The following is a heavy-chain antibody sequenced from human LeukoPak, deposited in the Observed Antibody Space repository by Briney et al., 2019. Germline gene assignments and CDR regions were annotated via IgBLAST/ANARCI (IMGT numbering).Heavy chain of an antibody. V-gene: IGHV4-34*01. J-gene: IGHJ4*02. CDR1: GGSFSGYY. CDR3: ASLGVDSSGYYLDY. D-gene: IGHD3-22*01. CDR2: INYSGST. Sequence: SETLSLTCAVYGGSFSGYYWSWIRQPPGKGLEWIGEINYSGSTNYNPSLKSRVTISVDTSKNQFSLKLSSVTAADTAVYYCASLGVDSSGYYLDYWGQGTLVTVSS.